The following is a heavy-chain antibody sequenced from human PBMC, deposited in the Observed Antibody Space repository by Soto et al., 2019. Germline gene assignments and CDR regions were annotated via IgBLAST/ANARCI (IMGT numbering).Heavy chain of an antibody. CDR1: GFTFSDHY. D-gene: IGHD1-26*01. CDR2: SRNKANSYST. CDR3: ARFSGSYTRGLDY. Sequence: PGGSLRLSCVASGFTFSDHYMDWVRQAPGKGLEWVGRSRNKANSYSTEYAASVKGRFTISRDESKNSLYLQMNSLKTEDTAVYYCARFSGSYTRGLDYWGQGTLVTVSS. J-gene: IGHJ4*02. V-gene: IGHV3-72*01.